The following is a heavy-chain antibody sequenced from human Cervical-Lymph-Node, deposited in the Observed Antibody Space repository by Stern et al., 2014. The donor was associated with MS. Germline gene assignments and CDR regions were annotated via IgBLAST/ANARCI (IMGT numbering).Heavy chain of an antibody. CDR2: IYHSGSP. Sequence: VQLVESGSGLVKPSQTLSLTCAVSGGSISSGDYSWSWIRQPPGKGLEWIGYIYHSGSPYYNPSLKSRVTISVDRSKNQFSLKLSSVTAADTAVYYCARSSTVTPNAFDIWGQGTMVTVSS. D-gene: IGHD4-17*01. CDR3: ARSSTVTPNAFDI. V-gene: IGHV4-30-2*01. CDR1: GGSISSGDYS. J-gene: IGHJ3*02.